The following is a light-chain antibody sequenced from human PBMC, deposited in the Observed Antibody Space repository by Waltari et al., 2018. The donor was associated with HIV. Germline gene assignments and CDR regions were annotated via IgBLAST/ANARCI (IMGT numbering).Light chain of an antibody. CDR2: NGS. J-gene: IGLJ1*01. CDR1: NLGSKS. V-gene: IGLV3-21*02. CDR3: HVWDRSSDHHV. Sequence: SYVLPPSPSVSVAPGQTASITCGGNNLGSKSVHWYQQKAGQAPVLVVYNGSDRPSGIPERFSGSRSGNMATLTISRVEAGDEADYYCHVWDRSSDHHVFGPGTKVTVL.